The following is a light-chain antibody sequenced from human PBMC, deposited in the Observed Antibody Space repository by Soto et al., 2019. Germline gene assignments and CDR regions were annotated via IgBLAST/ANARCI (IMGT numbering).Light chain of an antibody. CDR1: SSDVGSYNL. J-gene: IGLJ3*02. CDR3: CSYTVRRSWV. CDR2: EGS. Sequence: QSALTQPASVSGSPGQSITISCTGTSSDVGSYNLVSWYQQHPGKAPKLMIYEGSKRPSGVSNRFSGSKSGNTASLTISGLQAEDEADYYCCSYTVRRSWVFGGGTKLTVL. V-gene: IGLV2-23*01.